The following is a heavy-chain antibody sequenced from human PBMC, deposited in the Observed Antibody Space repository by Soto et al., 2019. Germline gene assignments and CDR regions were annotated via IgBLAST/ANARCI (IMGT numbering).Heavy chain of an antibody. CDR3: ARLCGDVCSSPYFDN. CDR2: IYYSGST. V-gene: IGHV4-31*03. J-gene: IGHJ4*02. CDR1: GGSISSGGYY. D-gene: IGHD2-21*02. Sequence: QVQLQESGPGLVKPSQTLSLTCTVSGGSISSGGYYWSWIRQHPGKGLEWIGWIYYSGSTYYNPSLESRVTMSVDTSKNQFSLKLSSMTAADTAVYYSARLCGDVCSSPYFDNWGQGTLVTVSS.